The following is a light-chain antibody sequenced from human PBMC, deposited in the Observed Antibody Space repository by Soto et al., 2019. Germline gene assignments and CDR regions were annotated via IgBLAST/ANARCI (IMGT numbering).Light chain of an antibody. Sequence: QSVLTQPRSVSGSPAQSATISCTGTSSYVGAYNYVSWYQQHPGKAPKLMIFDVTKRPSGVPDRFSGSKSGNTASLTISGLQAEDEADYFCCSYAGTYTYVFGTGTKVTVL. CDR1: SSYVGAYNY. J-gene: IGLJ1*01. CDR2: DVT. CDR3: CSYAGTYTYV. V-gene: IGLV2-11*01.